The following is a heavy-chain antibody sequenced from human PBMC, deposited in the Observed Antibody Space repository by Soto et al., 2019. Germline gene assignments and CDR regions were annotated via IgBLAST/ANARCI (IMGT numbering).Heavy chain of an antibody. J-gene: IGHJ4*02. Sequence: QVTLKESGPELVKPTETLTLTCTVSGFSLSDPTMGVSWIRQAPGQALEWLVHIFSNDEKSYRASLQTRLSISNNISKHQVVLTLTDMGPGDPAPYSCAQFVRPDLVFTFDSWGKETLVTFSS. V-gene: IGHV2-26*01. CDR3: AQFVRPDLVFTFDS. CDR1: GFSLSDPTMG. D-gene: IGHD3-22*01. CDR2: IFSNDEK.